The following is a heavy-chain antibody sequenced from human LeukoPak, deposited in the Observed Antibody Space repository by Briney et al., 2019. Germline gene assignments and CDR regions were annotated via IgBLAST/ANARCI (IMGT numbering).Heavy chain of an antibody. D-gene: IGHD3-10*01. CDR2: ISAGGSNT. CDR3: AKDLLLWFGELLPPSYYYMDV. CDR1: GFTFSSYG. V-gene: IGHV3-23*01. Sequence: GGSLRLSCAASGFTFSSYGMSWGRQAPGKGLEWVSGISAGGSNTYYADSVMGRFTISRDNSKNTLYLQMNSLRAEDTAVYYCAKDLLLWFGELLPPSYYYMDVWGKGTTVTISS. J-gene: IGHJ6*03.